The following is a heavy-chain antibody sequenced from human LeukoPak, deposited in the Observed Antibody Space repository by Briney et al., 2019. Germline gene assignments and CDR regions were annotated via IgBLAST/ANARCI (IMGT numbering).Heavy chain of an antibody. CDR3: ARGRSSGWYRDFQH. J-gene: IGHJ1*01. V-gene: IGHV1-69*05. Sequence: SVKVSCKASGGTFSSYAISWVRQAPGQGLEWMGRIIPIFGTANYAQKFQGRVTMTRNTSISTAYMELSSLRSEDTAVYYCARGRSSGWYRDFQHWGQGTLVTVSS. D-gene: IGHD6-19*01. CDR1: GGTFSSYA. CDR2: IIPIFGTA.